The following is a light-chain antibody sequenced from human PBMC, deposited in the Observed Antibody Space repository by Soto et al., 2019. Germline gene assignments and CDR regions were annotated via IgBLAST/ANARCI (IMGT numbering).Light chain of an antibody. V-gene: IGLV2-14*01. Sequence: QSALTQPASVSGSPGQSITISCTGTSSDVGGYKYVSWYQQHPDKAPKLIIFEVSNRPSGISSRFSGSKSGNTASLTISGLQAEDEADYYCTSYSRYRVLVFGGGTKLTVL. CDR3: TSYSRYRVLV. J-gene: IGLJ3*02. CDR1: SSDVGGYKY. CDR2: EVS.